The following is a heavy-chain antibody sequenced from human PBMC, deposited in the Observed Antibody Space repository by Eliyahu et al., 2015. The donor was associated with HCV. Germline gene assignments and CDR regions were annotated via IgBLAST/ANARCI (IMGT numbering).Heavy chain of an antibody. CDR2: TYYRSKWYN. D-gene: IGHD2-8*01. J-gene: IGHJ4*02. CDR3: ARESCTNGVCYTYYFDY. CDR1: GDSVSXNSAA. V-gene: IGHV6-1*01. Sequence: QVQLQQSGPGLVKPSQTLSLTCAISGDSVSXNSAAWNWIRQSPSRGLEWLGRTYYRSKWYNDYAVSVKSRITINPDTSKNQFSLQLNSVTPEDTAVYYCARESCTNGVCYTYYFDYWGQGTLVTVSS.